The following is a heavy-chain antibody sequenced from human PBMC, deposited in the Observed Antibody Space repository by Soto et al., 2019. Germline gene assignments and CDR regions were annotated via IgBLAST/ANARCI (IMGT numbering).Heavy chain of an antibody. CDR2: INSDWSST. CDR1: GFTFSSYW. J-gene: IGHJ4*02. CDR3: VRTSLVVAAATREDY. Sequence: EVQLVESGGGLVQPGESLRLSCAASGFTFSSYWMHWVRQAPGKGLVWVSRINSDWSSTSYAGSVKGRFTISRDNAKNTVYLQMNSLRAEDTAVYYCVRTSLVVAAATREDYWGQGTLVTVSS. D-gene: IGHD2-15*01. V-gene: IGHV3-74*01.